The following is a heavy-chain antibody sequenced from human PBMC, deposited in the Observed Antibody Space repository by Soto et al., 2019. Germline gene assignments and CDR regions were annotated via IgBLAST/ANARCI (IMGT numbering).Heavy chain of an antibody. V-gene: IGHV3-30*18. CDR3: AKELDDFWSGYYNAAFDY. J-gene: IGHJ4*02. CDR2: ISYDGSNK. D-gene: IGHD3-3*01. Sequence: GGSLRLSCAASGFTFSSYGMHWVRQAPGKGLEWVAVISYDGSNKYYADSVKGRFTISRDNSKNTLYLQMNSLRAEDTAVYYCAKELDDFWSGYYNAAFDYWGQGNLVTVSS. CDR1: GFTFSSYG.